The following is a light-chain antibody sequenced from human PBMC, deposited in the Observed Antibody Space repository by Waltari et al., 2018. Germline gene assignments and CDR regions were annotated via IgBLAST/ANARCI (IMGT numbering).Light chain of an antibody. V-gene: IGKV3-20*01. Sequence: SQRLTKNYLAWYQQKPGQAPRLLIYGASSRAAGIPDRFSGSGSGTDFTLTISRLEPEDFAVYYCQQYGSSVLYTFGQGTKLEIK. CDR2: GAS. CDR3: QQYGSSVLYT. J-gene: IGKJ2*01. CDR1: QRLTKNY.